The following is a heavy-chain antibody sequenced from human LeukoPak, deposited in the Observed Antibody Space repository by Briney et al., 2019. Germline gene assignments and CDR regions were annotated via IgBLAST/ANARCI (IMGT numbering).Heavy chain of an antibody. CDR3: ARDPSGDRGYFDY. V-gene: IGHV1-2*02. CDR1: GYTFTGYY. D-gene: IGHD7-27*01. Sequence: ASVKVSCKASGYTFTGYYMHWVRQAPGQGLEWMGWINPNSGGTNYAQKFQGRVTMTRDTSTSTAYMELSRLRSDDTAVYYCARDPSGDRGYFDYWGQGTLVTVSS. J-gene: IGHJ4*02. CDR2: INPNSGGT.